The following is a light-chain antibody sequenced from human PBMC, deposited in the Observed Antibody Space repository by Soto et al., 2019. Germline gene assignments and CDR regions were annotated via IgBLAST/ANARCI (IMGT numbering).Light chain of an antibody. CDR1: QSIGYW. J-gene: IGKJ1*01. CDR3: QQYSIYSRWT. V-gene: IGKV1-5*01. CDR2: DAS. Sequence: DIQMTQSPSTLSASVGDRVTITCRASQSIGYWLAWYQHKPGRAPKLLIYDASTSESGVPSRFSGSGSGTEFTLTISNLQPDDFATYYCQQYSIYSRWTFGQGTKVAIK.